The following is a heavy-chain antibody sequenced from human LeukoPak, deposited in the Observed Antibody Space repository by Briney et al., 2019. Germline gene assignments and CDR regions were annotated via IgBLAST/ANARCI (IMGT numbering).Heavy chain of an antibody. CDR3: ASNSYDFWSGRSGDDY. CDR1: GGSFSGYY. V-gene: IGHV4-34*01. Sequence: PSETLSLTCAVYGGSFSGYYWSWIRQPPGKGLEWIGEINHSGSTNYNPSLKSRVTISVDTSKNQFSLKLSSVTAADTAVYYCASNSYDFWSGRSGDDYWGQEPWSPSPQ. CDR2: INHSGST. D-gene: IGHD3-3*01. J-gene: IGHJ4*01.